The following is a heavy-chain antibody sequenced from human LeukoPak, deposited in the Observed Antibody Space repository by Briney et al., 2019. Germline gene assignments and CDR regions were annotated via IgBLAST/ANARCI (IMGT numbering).Heavy chain of an antibody. D-gene: IGHD2-2*01. Sequence: ASQTLSLTCTVSGGSISSGSYYWSWIRQPAGKGLEWIGRIYTSGSTNYNPSLKSRVTISVDTSKNQFSLKLSSATAADTAVYYCAREVSDIVVVPAAILTSYYYYYMDVWGKGTTVTVSS. V-gene: IGHV4-61*02. J-gene: IGHJ6*03. CDR1: GGSISSGSYY. CDR3: AREVSDIVVVPAAILTSYYYYYMDV. CDR2: IYTSGST.